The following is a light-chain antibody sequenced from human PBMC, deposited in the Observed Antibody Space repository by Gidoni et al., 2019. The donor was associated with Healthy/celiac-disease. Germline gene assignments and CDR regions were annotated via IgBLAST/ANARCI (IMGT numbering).Light chain of an antibody. CDR1: QSISSY. Sequence: VTITCRASQSISSYLNWYQQKPGKAPKLLIYAASSLQSGVPSRFSGSGSGTDFTLTISSLQPEDFATYYCQQSYSTLFTFGPGTKVDIK. V-gene: IGKV1-39*01. CDR2: AAS. J-gene: IGKJ3*01. CDR3: QQSYSTLFT.